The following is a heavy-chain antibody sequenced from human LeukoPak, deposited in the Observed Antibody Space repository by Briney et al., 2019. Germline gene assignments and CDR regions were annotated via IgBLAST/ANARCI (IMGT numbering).Heavy chain of an antibody. V-gene: IGHV3-30*18. Sequence: PGGSLRLSCAASGFTFSNNGMHWVRQAPGKGLEWVAVTSFDGSNKYYADSVKGRFTIFRDNSKNTLYLQMNSLRAEDTALYYCANSWTVYFRGVNYWGQGTLVTVSS. J-gene: IGHJ4*02. CDR1: GFTFSNNG. CDR3: ANSWTVYFRGVNY. D-gene: IGHD3/OR15-3a*01. CDR2: TSFDGSNK.